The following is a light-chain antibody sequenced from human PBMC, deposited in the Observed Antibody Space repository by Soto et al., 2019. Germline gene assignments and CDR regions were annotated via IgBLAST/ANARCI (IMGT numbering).Light chain of an antibody. Sequence: QSALAQPASVSGSPGESITISCTGTTTDVGNYKGVSWYQQHPDKGPQLIIYEATKRPAGVSNRFSGSKSGNTASLTIPGLQPEDEADYYCCSYVGLSTYVFGGGTKVTVL. CDR1: TTDVGNYKG. J-gene: IGLJ1*01. CDR2: EAT. V-gene: IGLV2-23*01. CDR3: CSYVGLSTYV.